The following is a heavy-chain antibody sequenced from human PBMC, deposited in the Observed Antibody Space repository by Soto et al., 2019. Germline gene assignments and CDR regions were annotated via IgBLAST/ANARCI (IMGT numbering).Heavy chain of an antibody. CDR2: IYYSGST. J-gene: IGHJ4*02. CDR1: GGSISSGDYY. D-gene: IGHD2-15*01. CDR3: ARVADCSGGRCYFSVDY. Sequence: SETLSLTCTVSGGSISSGDYYWSWIRQPPGKGLEWIGYIYYSGSTYYNPSLKSRVTTSVDTSKNQFSLKLSSVTAADTAVYYCARVADCSGGRCYFSVDYWGQGALVTVSS. V-gene: IGHV4-30-4*01.